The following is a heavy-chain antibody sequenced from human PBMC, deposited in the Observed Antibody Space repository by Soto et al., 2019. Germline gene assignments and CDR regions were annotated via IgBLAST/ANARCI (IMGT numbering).Heavy chain of an antibody. Sequence: SETRSLTCAVYGGSFSGYYWSWIRQPPGKGLEWIGEIDNRGNTQYNPSLKSRVTLSADASKSQFSLKMKSMTAADTAVYYCARPGVAAAGNFASWGPGTLVTVSS. CDR1: GGSFSGYY. D-gene: IGHD6-25*01. J-gene: IGHJ4*02. V-gene: IGHV4-34*01. CDR2: IDNRGNT. CDR3: ARPGVAAAGNFAS.